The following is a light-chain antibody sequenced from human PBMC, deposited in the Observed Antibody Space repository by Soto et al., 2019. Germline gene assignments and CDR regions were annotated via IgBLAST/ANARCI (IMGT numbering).Light chain of an antibody. Sequence: TVSTQSPGTLSLSPGERATLSCRASQSVSSSYLAWYQQKPGQAPRLLIYGASSRATGIPDRFSGSGSGTDFTLTISRLEPEDFAVYYCQQYGSSQSFGQGTKVEIK. V-gene: IGKV3-20*01. CDR3: QQYGSSQS. CDR2: GAS. CDR1: QSVSSSY. J-gene: IGKJ1*01.